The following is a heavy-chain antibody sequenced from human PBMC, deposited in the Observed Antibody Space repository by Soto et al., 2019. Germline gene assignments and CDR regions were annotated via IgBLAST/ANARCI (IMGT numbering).Heavy chain of an antibody. V-gene: IGHV3-23*01. CDR1: GFDFSAYA. CDR2: IRAGGDTR. CDR3: AKQIDGASSTYDY. J-gene: IGHJ4*01. Sequence: EVQLLESGGGLVQPGGTLRLSCAASGFDFSAYAMAWVRQAPGKGLEWVSLIRAGGDTRYFADFVKGRCTISRDDSQNTVYLQMDSLRAEDTAVYYCAKQIDGASSTYDYWGHGILITVSS. D-gene: IGHD6-6*01.